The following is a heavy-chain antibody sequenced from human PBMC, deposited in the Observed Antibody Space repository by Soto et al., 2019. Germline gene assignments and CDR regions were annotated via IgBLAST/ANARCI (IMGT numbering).Heavy chain of an antibody. CDR3: AKPLQQWLLQGSGVDV. D-gene: IGHD6-19*01. CDR2: ISGDTATT. Sequence: GGSLSLSCASSVFSFSEYSMTWVRQAPGKGLQWVSAISGDTATTHYADSVKGRFTISRDNSRDTLYLQMNSLRVEDTAIYYCAKPLQQWLLQGSGVDVWGQGTTVTVSS. V-gene: IGHV3-23*01. CDR1: VFSFSEYS. J-gene: IGHJ6*02.